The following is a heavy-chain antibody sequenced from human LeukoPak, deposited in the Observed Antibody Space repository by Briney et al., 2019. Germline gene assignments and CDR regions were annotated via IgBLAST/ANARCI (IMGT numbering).Heavy chain of an antibody. CDR2: ISAYNGNT. CDR3: ARAVGFWSGFGY. CDR1: GYTFTSYG. J-gene: IGHJ4*02. D-gene: IGHD3-3*01. V-gene: IGHV1-18*01. Sequence: ASVKVSCKASGYTFTSYGISWVRQAPGQGLEWMGFISAYNGNTNYAQKFQGRVTMTTDTSTSTAYMELRSLRSDDTAVYSCARAVGFWSGFGYWGQGKLVTVSS.